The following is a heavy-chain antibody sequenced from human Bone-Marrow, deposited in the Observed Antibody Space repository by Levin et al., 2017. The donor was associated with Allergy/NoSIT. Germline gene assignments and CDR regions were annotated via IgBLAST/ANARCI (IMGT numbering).Heavy chain of an antibody. J-gene: IGHJ6*02. CDR1: GFTFSTYA. V-gene: IGHV3-23*01. CDR2: ISKTGTNT. Sequence: GESLKISCAASGFTFSTYAMSWVRQAPGKGLEWVSSISKTGTNTHYADSVKGRFIISRDNSKNTLYLQMNSLRAEDTAIYFCAKDALITMAGGFYQYHGMDVWGQGTTVTVSS. D-gene: IGHD6-19*01. CDR3: AKDALITMAGGFYQYHGMDV.